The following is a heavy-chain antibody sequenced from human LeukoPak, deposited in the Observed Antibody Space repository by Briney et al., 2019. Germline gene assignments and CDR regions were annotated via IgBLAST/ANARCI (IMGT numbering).Heavy chain of an antibody. V-gene: IGHV1-2*06. J-gene: IGHJ4*02. CDR3: ARGYSYGFDY. CDR1: GYTFTSYA. CDR2: INPNSGGT. D-gene: IGHD5-18*01. Sequence: EASVKVSCKASGYTFTSYAMNWVRQAPGQGLEWMGRINPNSGGTNYAQKFQGRVTMTRDTSISTAYMELSRLRSDDTAVYYCARGYSYGFDYWGQGTLVTVPS.